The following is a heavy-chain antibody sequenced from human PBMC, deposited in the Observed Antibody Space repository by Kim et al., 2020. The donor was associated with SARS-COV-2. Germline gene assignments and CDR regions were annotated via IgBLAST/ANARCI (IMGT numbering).Heavy chain of an antibody. D-gene: IGHD6-13*01. J-gene: IGHJ4*02. V-gene: IGHV4-34*01. CDR2: INHSGST. CDR3: AGDVAAAGTEFDY. CDR1: GGSFSGYY. Sequence: SETLSLTCAVYGGSFSGYYWSWIRQPPGKGLEWIGEINHSGSTNYNPSLKSRVTISVDTSKNQFSLKLSSVTAADTAVYYCAGDVAAAGTEFDYWGQGTLVTVSS.